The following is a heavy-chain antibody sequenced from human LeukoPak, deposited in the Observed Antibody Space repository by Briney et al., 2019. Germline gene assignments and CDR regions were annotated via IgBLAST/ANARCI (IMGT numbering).Heavy chain of an antibody. J-gene: IGHJ4*02. Sequence: SETLSLTCAVYGGSFSGYYWSWIRQPPGKGLEWIGEINHSGSTNYNLSLKSRVTISVDTSKNQFSLKLSSVTAADTAVHYCASPREYRLRYYFDYWGQGTLVTVSS. CDR2: INHSGST. CDR1: GGSFSGYY. D-gene: IGHD2-2*01. CDR3: ASPREYRLRYYFDY. V-gene: IGHV4-34*01.